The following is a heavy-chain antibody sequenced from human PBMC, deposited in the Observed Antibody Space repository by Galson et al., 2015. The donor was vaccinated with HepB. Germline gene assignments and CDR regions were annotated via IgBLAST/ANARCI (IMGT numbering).Heavy chain of an antibody. CDR1: GGSISSSSYY. D-gene: IGHD1-26*01. CDR2: IYYSGST. Sequence: SETLSLTCTVSGGSISSSSYYWGWIRQPPGKGLEWIGSIYYSGSTYYNPSLKSRVTISVDTSKNQFSLKLSSVTAADTAVYYCARRNGVPREGWFDPWGQGTLVTVSS. V-gene: IGHV4-39*01. CDR3: ARRNGVPREGWFDP. J-gene: IGHJ5*02.